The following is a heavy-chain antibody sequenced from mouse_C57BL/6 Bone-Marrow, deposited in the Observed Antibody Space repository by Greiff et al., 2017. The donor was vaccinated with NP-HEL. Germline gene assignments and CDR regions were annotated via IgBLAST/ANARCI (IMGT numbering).Heavy chain of an antibody. D-gene: IGHD2-1*01. CDR3: ARWVYYQGFAY. CDR1: GYTFTNYW. CDR2: IYPGGGYT. J-gene: IGHJ3*01. Sequence: VQVVESGAELVRPGTSVKMSCKASGYTFTNYWIGWAKQRPGHGLEWIGDIYPGGGYTNYNEKFKGKATLTADKSSSTAYMQFSSLTSEDSAIYYCARWVYYQGFAYWGQGTLVTVSA. V-gene: IGHV1-63*01.